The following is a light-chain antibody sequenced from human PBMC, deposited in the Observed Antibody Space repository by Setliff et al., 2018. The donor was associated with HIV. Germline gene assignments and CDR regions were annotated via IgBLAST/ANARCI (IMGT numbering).Light chain of an antibody. Sequence: QSVLTQPRSVSGSPGQSVTISCTGTSSDVGGSNSVSWYQHHPGKAPKLMIYDVSKRPSGVPDRFSGSKSGNTASLTISGLQAEDEADYYCSSYTSSGTLVFGTGTKVTVL. V-gene: IGLV2-11*01. CDR1: SSDVGGSNS. J-gene: IGLJ1*01. CDR3: SSYTSSGTLV. CDR2: DVS.